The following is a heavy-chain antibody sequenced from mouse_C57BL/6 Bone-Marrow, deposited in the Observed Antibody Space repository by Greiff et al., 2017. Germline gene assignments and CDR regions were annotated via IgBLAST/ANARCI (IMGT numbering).Heavy chain of an antibody. Sequence: VQLVESGAELVKPGASVKLSCKASGYTFTSYWMQWVNQRPEQGLEWIGAIDASDSYTNYPQKLKGKATITVDTSSSTAYMQLSSLTSEDSAVYSWGRFEDYSNYPWFAYWGQGTLVTVSA. CDR3: GRFEDYSNYPWFAY. V-gene: IGHV1-50*01. D-gene: IGHD2-5*01. J-gene: IGHJ3*01. CDR1: GYTFTSYW. CDR2: IDASDSYT.